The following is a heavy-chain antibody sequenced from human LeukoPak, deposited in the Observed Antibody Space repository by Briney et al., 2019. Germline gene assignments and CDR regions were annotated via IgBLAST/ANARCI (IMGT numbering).Heavy chain of an antibody. CDR1: GGTFSSYA. Sequence: GSSVKVSCKASGGTFSSYAITWVRQVTGQGLEWMGWMSPNSGNTDYAQKFQGRVTITRNTSNSTAYMELSSLRSEDTAVYYCARRAVGNSYYYYMDVWGKGTTVTVSS. J-gene: IGHJ6*03. D-gene: IGHD6-19*01. V-gene: IGHV1-8*03. CDR3: ARRAVGNSYYYYMDV. CDR2: MSPNSGNT.